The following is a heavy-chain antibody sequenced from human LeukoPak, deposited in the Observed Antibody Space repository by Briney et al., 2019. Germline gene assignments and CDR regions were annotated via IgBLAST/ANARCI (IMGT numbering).Heavy chain of an antibody. CDR1: GLTFSSHW. CDR2: ISGSGGST. Sequence: PGGSLRLSCAASGLTFSSHWMHWVRQAPGKGLEWVSAISGSGGSTYYADSVKGRFTISRDNSKNTLYLQMNSLRAEDTAVYYCAKDRFDSGSYFIDYWGQGTLVTVSS. J-gene: IGHJ4*02. CDR3: AKDRFDSGSYFIDY. D-gene: IGHD1-26*01. V-gene: IGHV3-23*01.